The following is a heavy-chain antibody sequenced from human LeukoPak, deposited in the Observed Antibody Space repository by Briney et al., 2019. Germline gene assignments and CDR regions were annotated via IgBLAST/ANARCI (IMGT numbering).Heavy chain of an antibody. Sequence: SETLSLTCTVSGGSISSGSYYWRWIRQPAGKGLEWIGRIYTSGSTNYNPSLKSRVTISVDTSMNQFSLKLSSVTAADTAVYYCASLDYGDYSRDYWGQGTLVTVSS. D-gene: IGHD4-17*01. CDR3: ASLDYGDYSRDY. CDR1: GGSISSGSYY. CDR2: IYTSGST. V-gene: IGHV4-61*02. J-gene: IGHJ4*02.